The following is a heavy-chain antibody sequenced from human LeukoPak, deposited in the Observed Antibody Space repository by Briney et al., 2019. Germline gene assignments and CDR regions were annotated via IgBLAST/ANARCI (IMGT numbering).Heavy chain of an antibody. J-gene: IGHJ6*03. V-gene: IGHV1-46*01. CDR1: GYTFTTYY. CDR3: ARSLNYYYMDV. CDR2: INPNGGGT. Sequence: GASVKVSCKASGYTFTTYYMHWVRQAPGQGLEWMGIINPNGGGTSFAQKFQGRVTMTRDMSTSTVYMELSSLRSEDTAVSYCARSLNYYYMDVWGKGTTVTVSS.